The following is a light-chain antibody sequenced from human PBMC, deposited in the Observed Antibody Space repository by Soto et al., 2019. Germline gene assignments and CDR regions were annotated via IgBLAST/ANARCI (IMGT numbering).Light chain of an antibody. J-gene: IGKJ3*01. CDR3: QQRASWPIT. CDR1: QSIASY. V-gene: IGKV3-11*01. CDR2: GSF. Sequence: EIVLTQTPATLSLSPGERATLSCRASQSIASYLNWYQHRPGQAPRLLIYGSFNRATGIPARFSGSGSGTDFTLTISSLEPEDFAVYYCQQRASWPITFGPGTKVDIK.